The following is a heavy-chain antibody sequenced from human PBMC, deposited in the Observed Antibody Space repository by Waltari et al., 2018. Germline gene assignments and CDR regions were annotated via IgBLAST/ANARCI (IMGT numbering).Heavy chain of an antibody. CDR3: ARDLGSDYGNRDY. Sequence: QVHLVQSGAEVKKPGASVKVSCKASGYTFTGYYIQWVRRAPGQGIEWMGSINPKSGDTKYAQKFQGRVTLTRDTSINTAYMELSSLKSDDTAVYYCARDLGSDYGNRDYWGQGTLVTVPS. J-gene: IGHJ4*02. CDR1: GYTFTGYY. D-gene: IGHD4-17*01. CDR2: INPKSGDT. V-gene: IGHV1-2*02.